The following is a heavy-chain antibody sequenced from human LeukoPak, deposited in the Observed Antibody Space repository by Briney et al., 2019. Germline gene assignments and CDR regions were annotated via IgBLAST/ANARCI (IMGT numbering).Heavy chain of an antibody. CDR1: GFTFSSDA. J-gene: IGHJ4*02. CDR2: ISGSGGST. Sequence: GGSLRLSCIGTGFTFSSDAMGWVRQAPGKGLEWVSGISGSGGSTYYAGSVKGRFTISRDNAKNSLYLQMNSLRDEDTAVYYCARVWGLAVAGGEIEYWGQGTLVTVSS. V-gene: IGHV3-23*01. D-gene: IGHD6-13*01. CDR3: ARVWGLAVAGGEIEY.